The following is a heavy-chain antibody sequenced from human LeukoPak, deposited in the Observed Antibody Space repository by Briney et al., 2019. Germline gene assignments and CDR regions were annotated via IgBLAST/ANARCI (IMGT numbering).Heavy chain of an antibody. D-gene: IGHD3-10*01. Sequence: SETLSLTCAVYGGSFSGHYWNWIRQPPGKGLEWIGEINHSRSTKNNPSLESRVTISVDTSKNQFSLRLNSVTAADTAVYYCARTTYGPDGASDIWGQGTMVTVSS. CDR3: ARTTYGPDGASDI. CDR1: GGSFSGHY. J-gene: IGHJ3*02. CDR2: INHSRST. V-gene: IGHV4-34*01.